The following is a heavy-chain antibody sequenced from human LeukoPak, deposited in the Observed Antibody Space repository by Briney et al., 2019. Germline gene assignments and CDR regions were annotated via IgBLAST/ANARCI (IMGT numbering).Heavy chain of an antibody. D-gene: IGHD6-13*01. CDR2: IKQDGSEK. V-gene: IGHV3-7*01. CDR3: ARVAFWQQLARYFDY. Sequence: GGSLRLSCAASGFTFSSYSMNWVRQAPGKGLEWVANIKQDGSEKYYVDSVKGRFTISRDNAKNSLYLQMNSLRAEDTAVYYCARVAFWQQLARYFDYWGQGTLVTVSS. CDR1: GFTFSSYS. J-gene: IGHJ4*02.